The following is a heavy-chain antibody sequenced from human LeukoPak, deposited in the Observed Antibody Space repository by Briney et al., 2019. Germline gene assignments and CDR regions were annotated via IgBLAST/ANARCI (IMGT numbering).Heavy chain of an antibody. D-gene: IGHD2-15*01. V-gene: IGHV1-2*02. Sequence: ASVKVSRKASGYTFTGYYMHWVRQAPGQGLEWMGWINPNSGGTNYAQKFQGRVTMTRDTSISTAYMELSRLRSDDTAVYYCARRSYYYYGMDVWGQGTTVTVSS. CDR1: GYTFTGYY. CDR3: ARRSYYYYGMDV. J-gene: IGHJ6*02. CDR2: INPNSGGT.